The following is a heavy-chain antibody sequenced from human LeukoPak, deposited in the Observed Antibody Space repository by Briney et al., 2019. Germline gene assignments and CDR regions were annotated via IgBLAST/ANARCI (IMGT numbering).Heavy chain of an antibody. V-gene: IGHV3-53*01. Sequence: GESLRLSCAASGFTVSSNYMSWVRQAPGKGLEWVSVIYSGGSTYYADSVKGRFTISRDNSKNTLYLQMNSLRAEDTAVYYCARGTYYGSRPSYGMDVWGQGTTVTVSS. CDR3: ARGTYYGSRPSYGMDV. D-gene: IGHD3-10*01. CDR2: IYSGGST. J-gene: IGHJ6*02. CDR1: GFTVSSNY.